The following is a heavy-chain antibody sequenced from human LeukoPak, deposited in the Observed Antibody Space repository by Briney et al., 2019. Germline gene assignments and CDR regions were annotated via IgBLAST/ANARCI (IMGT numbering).Heavy chain of an antibody. CDR2: ISSGGTAK. J-gene: IGHJ4*02. CDR3: AKISRRYYGSGSYPNRDDY. Sequence: QTGGSLRLSCAASGFSFSNYGMQWVRQAPGKGLQWVAVISSGGTAKIYADSVRGRFTLSRDNSRNILYLQMNSLRAEDTAVYYCAKISRRYYGSGSYPNRDDYWGQGTLVTVSS. CDR1: GFSFSNYG. D-gene: IGHD3-10*01. V-gene: IGHV3-30*18.